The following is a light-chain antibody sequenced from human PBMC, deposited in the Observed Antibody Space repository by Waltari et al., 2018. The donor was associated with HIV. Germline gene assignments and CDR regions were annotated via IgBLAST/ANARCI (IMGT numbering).Light chain of an antibody. CDR3: QTWGTGIQV. CDR2: LKRDGSH. Sequence: QLVLTQSPSASASLGASVKLTCTLSSGHTNYAIAWPQQHPEKGPRYLMTLKRDGSHSKGDGIPDRFSGSSSGAERYLIISSLQSEDEADYYCQTWGTGIQVFGGGTKVTVL. J-gene: IGLJ3*02. CDR1: SGHTNYA. V-gene: IGLV4-69*02.